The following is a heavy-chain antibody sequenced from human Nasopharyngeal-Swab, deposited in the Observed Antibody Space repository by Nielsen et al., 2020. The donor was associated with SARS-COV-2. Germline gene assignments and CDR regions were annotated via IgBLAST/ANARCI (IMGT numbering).Heavy chain of an antibody. CDR2: INHSGST. V-gene: IGHV4-34*01. D-gene: IGHD3-22*01. J-gene: IGHJ6*02. CDR3: ARGTVYYYDSSGYYYYYYYCMDV. Sequence: WIRQPPGKGLEWIGEINHSGSTNYNPSLKSRVTISVDTSKNQFSLKLSSVTAADTAVYYCARGTVYYYDSSGYYYYYYYCMDVWGQGTTVTVSS.